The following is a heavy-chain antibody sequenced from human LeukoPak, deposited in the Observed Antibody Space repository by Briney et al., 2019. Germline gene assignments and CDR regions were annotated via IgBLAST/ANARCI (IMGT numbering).Heavy chain of an antibody. Sequence: GSLRLSCAASGFTFSSYEMNWVRQAPGKGLEWVSYISSSGSTIYYADSVKGRFTISRDNAKNSLYLQMNSLRAEDTAVYYCAREACSGGSCYSGYFDYWGQGTLVTVSS. CDR2: ISSSGSTI. V-gene: IGHV3-48*03. D-gene: IGHD2-15*01. J-gene: IGHJ4*02. CDR3: AREACSGGSCYSGYFDY. CDR1: GFTFSSYE.